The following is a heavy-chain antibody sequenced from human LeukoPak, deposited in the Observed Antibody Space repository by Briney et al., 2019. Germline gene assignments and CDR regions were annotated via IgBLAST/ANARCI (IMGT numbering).Heavy chain of an antibody. D-gene: IGHD2-2*01. V-gene: IGHV3-23*01. Sequence: GGSLRLSCAASGFTFSSYAMSWVRQAPGKGLEWVSAISGSGGSTYYADSVKGRFTISRDNSKNTLYLQMNSLRAEDTAVYYSAKIGPLWYQLLRGGTVDDCGQGTLVTVSS. CDR1: GFTFSSYA. CDR2: ISGSGGST. CDR3: AKIGPLWYQLLRGGTVDD. J-gene: IGHJ4*02.